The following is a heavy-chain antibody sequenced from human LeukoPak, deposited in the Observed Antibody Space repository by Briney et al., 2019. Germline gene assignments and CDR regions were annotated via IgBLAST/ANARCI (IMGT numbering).Heavy chain of an antibody. Sequence: GGSLRLSCAASGFTLSYNNMNWVRQAPGKGLEWVSSISSSSYIYFADSVKGRFTVSRDNAKNSLNLQMNSLRAEDTAVYYCARADSSGYYLVGGFDIWGQGTMVTVSS. D-gene: IGHD3-22*01. V-gene: IGHV3-69-1*01. CDR1: GFTLSYNN. CDR3: ARADSSGYYLVGGFDI. J-gene: IGHJ3*02. CDR2: ISSSSYI.